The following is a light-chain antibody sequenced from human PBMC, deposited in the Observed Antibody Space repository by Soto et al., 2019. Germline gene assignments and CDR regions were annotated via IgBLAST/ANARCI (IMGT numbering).Light chain of an antibody. CDR1: NSNMGRNY. Sequence: QPVLTQTPSASGTPGQRVTISCSGSNSNMGRNYVYWYQQVPGTAPKLLMYWNDVRPSGVPDRFTGSKSGTSASLAISGLRSEDEADYYCAVWDNSLNGVAFGGGTKVTVL. CDR2: WND. J-gene: IGLJ2*01. V-gene: IGLV1-47*01. CDR3: AVWDNSLNGVA.